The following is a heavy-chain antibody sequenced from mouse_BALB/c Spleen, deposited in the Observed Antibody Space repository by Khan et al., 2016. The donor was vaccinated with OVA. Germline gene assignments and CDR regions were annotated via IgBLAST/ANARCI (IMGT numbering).Heavy chain of an antibody. D-gene: IGHD2-10*01. CDR2: INPSNDYT. J-gene: IGHJ3*01. Sequence: QVQLQQSGAELARPGASVKMSCKASGYTFTSYTMHWVKQRPGQGLEWIGYINPSNDYTNYNQKFKDQATLTADKSSSPSFMQLSTLTSEDSAVDYCTREGPYDGNYGAWFAYWGQGTLVTVSA. CDR1: GYTFTSYT. V-gene: IGHV1-4*01. CDR3: TREGPYDGNYGAWFAY.